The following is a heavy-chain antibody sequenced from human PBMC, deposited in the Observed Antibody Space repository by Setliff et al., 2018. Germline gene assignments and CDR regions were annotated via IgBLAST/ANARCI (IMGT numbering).Heavy chain of an antibody. D-gene: IGHD3-16*01. Sequence: GSLRLSCAASGFTFSRYGMHWVRQAPGKGLEWVASISFNGGHKYYADSVKGRFTISRDNSKNTLYLQVSSLRPEDTAVYYCATEERGENGMDVWGQGTTVTVSS. CDR1: GFTFSRYG. CDR3: ATEERGENGMDV. J-gene: IGHJ6*02. CDR2: ISFNGGHK. V-gene: IGHV3-30*03.